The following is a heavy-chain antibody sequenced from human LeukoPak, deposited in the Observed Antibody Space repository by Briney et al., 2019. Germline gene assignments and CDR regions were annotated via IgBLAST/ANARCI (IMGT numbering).Heavy chain of an antibody. J-gene: IGHJ4*02. V-gene: IGHV4-39*07. CDR3: ARGAPPQN. CDR1: EFTFSSYS. Sequence: PGGSLRLSCAASEFTFSSYSMNWVRQPPGKGLEWIGSVYYTGASYYNPSLKSRVTISIDTSKNHFSLNLTSVTAADTAVYYCARGAPPQNWGQGALVTVSS. CDR2: VYYTGAS.